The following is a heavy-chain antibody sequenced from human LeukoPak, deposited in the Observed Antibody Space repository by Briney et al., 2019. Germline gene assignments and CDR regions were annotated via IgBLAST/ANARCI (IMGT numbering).Heavy chain of an antibody. CDR1: GYTFTSYD. J-gene: IGHJ4*02. V-gene: IGHV1-18*01. CDR2: ISAYNGNT. D-gene: IGHD1-26*01. Sequence: ASVKVSCKASGYTFTSYDINWVRQAPGQGLEWMGWISAYNGNTNYAQKLQGRVTMTTDTSTSTAYMELRSLRSDDTAVYYCARFQLVVGATYYFDYWGQGTLVTVSS. CDR3: ARFQLVVGATYYFDY.